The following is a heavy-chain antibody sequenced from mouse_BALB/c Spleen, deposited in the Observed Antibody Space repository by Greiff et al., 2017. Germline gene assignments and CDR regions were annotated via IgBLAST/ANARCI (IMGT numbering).Heavy chain of an antibody. J-gene: IGHJ2*01. CDR3: ARSDYYGSSPPFDY. CDR1: GYAFSSYW. Sequence: VKLMESGAELVRPGSSVKISCKASGYAFSSYWMNWVKQRPGQGLEWIGQIYPGDGDTNYNGKFKGKATLTADKSSSTAYMQLSSLTSEDSAVYFCARSDYYGSSPPFDYWGQGTTLTVSS. D-gene: IGHD1-1*01. V-gene: IGHV1-80*01. CDR2: IYPGDGDT.